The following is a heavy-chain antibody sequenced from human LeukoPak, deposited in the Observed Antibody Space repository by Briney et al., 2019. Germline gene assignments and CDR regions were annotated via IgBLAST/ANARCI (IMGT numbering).Heavy chain of an antibody. V-gene: IGHV3-53*05. J-gene: IGHJ4*02. Sequence: GGSLRLSCAASEFTVSSNYMSWVRQAPGKGLEWVSVIYSGGSTYYADSVKGRFTISRDNSKNTLYLQMNSLRAEDTAVYYCAKDMTVDTAMVPGYWGQGTLVTVSS. CDR1: EFTVSSNY. D-gene: IGHD5-18*01. CDR2: IYSGGST. CDR3: AKDMTVDTAMVPGY.